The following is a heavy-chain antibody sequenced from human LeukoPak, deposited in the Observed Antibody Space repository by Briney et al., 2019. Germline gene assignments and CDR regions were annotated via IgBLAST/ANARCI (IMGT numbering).Heavy chain of an antibody. J-gene: IGHJ6*03. CDR1: GGTSIYS. CDR2: IIPISGTA. CDR3: ARDQSLWFGELRGYYMDV. Sequence: SVKVSCKASGGTSIYSISWVRQAPGPGLEWMGGIIPISGTANYAQKFQGRVTITADKSTSTAYMELSSLRSEDTAVYYCARDQSLWFGELRGYYMDVWDKGTTVTVSS. D-gene: IGHD3-10*01. V-gene: IGHV1-69*06.